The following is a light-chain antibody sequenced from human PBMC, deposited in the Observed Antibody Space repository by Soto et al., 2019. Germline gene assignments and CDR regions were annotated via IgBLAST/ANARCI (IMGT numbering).Light chain of an antibody. CDR1: QDIGGY. Sequence: DIQMTQSPSSLSASVGDRVTITCRASQDIGGYLAWVQQKPGKAPKSLIYAASSLRGGVASKFSGSGSGTESTLTIDSLQPEDFASYYCQQYKSRPYTFGQGTKLEI. V-gene: IGKV1-16*02. CDR2: AAS. J-gene: IGKJ2*01. CDR3: QQYKSRPYT.